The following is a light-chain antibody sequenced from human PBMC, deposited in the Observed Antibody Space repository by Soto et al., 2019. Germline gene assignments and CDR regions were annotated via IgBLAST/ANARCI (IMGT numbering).Light chain of an antibody. CDR3: QQLRSYPST. Sequence: DIQLTQSPSFLSASVGDRVTITCRASQGVANYFAWYQQKPGKAPNLLIYAASTLQGGVPSRFSGSGSGTDFALTITSLQAEDFATYYCQQLRSYPSTFGGGTKVDIK. CDR2: AAS. J-gene: IGKJ4*01. V-gene: IGKV1-9*01. CDR1: QGVANY.